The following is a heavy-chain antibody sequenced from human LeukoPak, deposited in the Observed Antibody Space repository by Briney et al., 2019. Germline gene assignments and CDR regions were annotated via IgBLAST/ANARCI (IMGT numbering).Heavy chain of an antibody. D-gene: IGHD2-15*01. V-gene: IGHV3-30*02. CDR2: IRYDGSNK. CDR3: AKDDNEQWRQLESEFDY. Sequence: PGGSLRLSCAASGFTFSSYGMHWVRQAPGKGLEWVAFIRYDGSNKYYADSVKGRFTISRDNSKNTLYLQMNSLRAEDTAVYYCAKDDNEQWRQLESEFDYXXQGTLVTVSS. J-gene: IGHJ4*02. CDR1: GFTFSSYG.